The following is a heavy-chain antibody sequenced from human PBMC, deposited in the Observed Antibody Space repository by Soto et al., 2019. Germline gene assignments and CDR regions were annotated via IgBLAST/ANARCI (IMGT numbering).Heavy chain of an antibody. D-gene: IGHD3-3*02. CDR3: TKMGTSIWYMDYFDY. CDR1: GINFLTYA. V-gene: IGHV3-23*01. J-gene: IGHJ4*02. CDR2: ISSSGIT. Sequence: DVQLLESGGGLVQPGGSLRFSCAAPGINFLTYAMAWVRQAPGKGLEWVSVISSSGITYYADSVKGRFTISRDISNSTLVLQMNSLRVEDTAVYYCTKMGTSIWYMDYFDYWGRGSLVIVSS.